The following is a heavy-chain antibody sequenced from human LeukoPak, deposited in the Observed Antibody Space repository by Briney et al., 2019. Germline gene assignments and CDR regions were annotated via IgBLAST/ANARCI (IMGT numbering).Heavy chain of an antibody. J-gene: IGHJ4*02. CDR3: ARDGYDILTGSPYFDY. D-gene: IGHD3-9*01. CDR2: ISYDGSNK. V-gene: IGHV3-30*01. Sequence: PGGSLRLSCAASGFTFSSYAMHWVRQAPGKGLGWVAVISYDGSNKYYADSVKGRFTISRDNSKNTLYLQMNSLRAEDTAVYYCARDGYDILTGSPYFDYWGQGTLVTVSS. CDR1: GFTFSSYA.